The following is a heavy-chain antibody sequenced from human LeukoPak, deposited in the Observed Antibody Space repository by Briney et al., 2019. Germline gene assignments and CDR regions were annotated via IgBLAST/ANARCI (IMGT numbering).Heavy chain of an antibody. CDR1: GGSISSYY. CDR3: ARLTVTTWDWFDP. Sequence: PSETLSLTCTVSGGSISSYYWSWIRQPAGKGLEWIGRIYTSGNTNYNPSLRSRVTMSVDTSKNQFSLKLSSVTAADTAVYYCARLTVTTWDWFDPWGQGTLVTASS. J-gene: IGHJ5*02. V-gene: IGHV4-4*07. D-gene: IGHD4-17*01. CDR2: IYTSGNT.